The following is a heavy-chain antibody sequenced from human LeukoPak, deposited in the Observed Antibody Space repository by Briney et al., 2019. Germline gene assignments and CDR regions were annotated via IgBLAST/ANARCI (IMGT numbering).Heavy chain of an antibody. D-gene: IGHD4-23*01. V-gene: IGHV4-59*01. J-gene: IGHJ2*01. CDR1: GGPMSSYY. CDR3: ARDYGGYSGYFEL. CDR2: IYHSGSS. Sequence: PSETLSLTCTVSGGPMSSYYWNWIRQPPGKGLEWIGNIYHSGSSNYNPSLKSRVTISEDTSKNQFSLKLNSVTAADTAVYYCARDYGGYSGYFELWGRGTLVTVSS.